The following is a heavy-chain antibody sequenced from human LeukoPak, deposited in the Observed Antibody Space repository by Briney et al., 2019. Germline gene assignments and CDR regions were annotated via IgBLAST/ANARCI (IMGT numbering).Heavy chain of an antibody. J-gene: IGHJ3*02. D-gene: IGHD5-12*01. V-gene: IGHV4-39*07. Sequence: ASETLSLTCTVSGGSISSSSYYWGWIRQPPGKGLEWIGSIYYSGSTYYNPSLKSRVTISVDTSKNQFSLKLSSVTAADTAVYYCARDLQSPKIVARLDAFDIWGQGTMVTVSS. CDR1: GGSISSSSYY. CDR3: ARDLQSPKIVARLDAFDI. CDR2: IYYSGST.